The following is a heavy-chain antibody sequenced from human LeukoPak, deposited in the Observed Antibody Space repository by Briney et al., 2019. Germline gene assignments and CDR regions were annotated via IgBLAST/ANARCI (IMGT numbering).Heavy chain of an antibody. CDR2: IKQDGSEK. J-gene: IGHJ4*02. V-gene: IGHV3-7*01. CDR1: GFTFSSFW. Sequence: GGSLRLSCAASGFTFSSFWMTWVRQAPGKGLEWVANIKQDGSEKFYVDSVRGRFTISRDNAKNSLYLQMSSLRAEDTAIYYCSRSSIAVAWNWGQGTLVIVSS. CDR3: SRSSIAVAWN. D-gene: IGHD6-19*01.